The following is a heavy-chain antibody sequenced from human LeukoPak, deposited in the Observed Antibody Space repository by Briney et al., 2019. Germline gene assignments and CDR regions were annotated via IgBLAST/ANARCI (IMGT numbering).Heavy chain of an antibody. CDR2: ISRNSGSI. V-gene: IGHV3-9*01. Sequence: GGSLRLSCAASGFTFDDYAMHWVRQAPGKGLEWVSGISRNSGSIGYADSVKGRFTISRDNSKNTLYLQMNSLRAEDTAVYYCAKGTGTAHYYYYGMDVWGQGTTVTVSS. J-gene: IGHJ6*02. CDR3: AKGTGTAHYYYYGMDV. D-gene: IGHD1-1*01. CDR1: GFTFDDYA.